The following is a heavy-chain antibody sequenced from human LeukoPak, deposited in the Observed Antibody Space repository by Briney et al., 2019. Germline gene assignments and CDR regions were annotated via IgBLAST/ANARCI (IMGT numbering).Heavy chain of an antibody. CDR3: AREAVSGSTSLYWFDP. Sequence: PSETLSLTCAVYGGSLSGYYWSWIRQPPGKGLEWTGEINHSGSTNYNPSLKSRVTISVDTSKNQFSLKLSSVTAADTAVYYCAREAVSGSTSLYWFDPWGQGTLVTVSS. D-gene: IGHD2-2*01. CDR2: INHSGST. V-gene: IGHV4-34*01. CDR1: GGSLSGYY. J-gene: IGHJ5*02.